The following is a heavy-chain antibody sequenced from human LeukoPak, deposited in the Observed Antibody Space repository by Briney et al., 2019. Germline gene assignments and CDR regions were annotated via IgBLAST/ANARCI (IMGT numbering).Heavy chain of an antibody. D-gene: IGHD2-15*01. V-gene: IGHV4-59*01. Sequence: PSETLSLTCTVSGGSISSYYWSWIRQPPGKGLERIGYIYYSGSTKYNPSLKSRVTISGDTSKNQFSLKLSSVTAADTAVYYCATATLYCSGGICYPNYFDYWVQGTLVTVSS. J-gene: IGHJ4*02. CDR2: IYYSGST. CDR3: ATATLYCSGGICYPNYFDY. CDR1: GGSISSYY.